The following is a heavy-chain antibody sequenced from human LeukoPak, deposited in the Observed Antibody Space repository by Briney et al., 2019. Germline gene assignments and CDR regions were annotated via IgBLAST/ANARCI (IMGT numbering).Heavy chain of an antibody. D-gene: IGHD5-24*01. Sequence: GGSLRLSCAASGFTFSRHSMNWVRQAPGKGLEWVSSITSNSTYIYYAASVKRRFTISKNNAKNSLYLQINSLRAEDTAVYYCARALDAYNQDYWGQGTLVTVSS. CDR3: ARALDAYNQDY. CDR2: ITSNSTYI. CDR1: GFTFSRHS. J-gene: IGHJ4*02. V-gene: IGHV3-21*01.